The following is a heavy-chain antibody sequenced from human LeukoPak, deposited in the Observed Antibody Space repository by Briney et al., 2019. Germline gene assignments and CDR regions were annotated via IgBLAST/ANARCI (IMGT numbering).Heavy chain of an antibody. J-gene: IGHJ6*03. CDR1: GFTSSSYA. Sequence: GGSLRLSCAASGFTSSSYAMSWVRQAPGKGLEWVSAISGSGGSTYYADSVKGRFTISRDNSKNTLYLQMNSLRAEDTAVYYCAKGADGQQLVLYYYMDVWGKGTTVTVSS. CDR3: AKGADGQQLVLYYYMDV. D-gene: IGHD6-13*01. V-gene: IGHV3-23*01. CDR2: ISGSGGST.